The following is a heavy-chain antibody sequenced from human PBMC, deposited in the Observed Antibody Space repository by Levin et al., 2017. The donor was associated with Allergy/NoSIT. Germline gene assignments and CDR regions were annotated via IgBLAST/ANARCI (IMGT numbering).Heavy chain of an antibody. D-gene: IGHD3-3*01. CDR3: ATTIYGTLYFDN. CDR2: IFYTGST. Sequence: SETLSLTCTVSGASVASGGHAWSWVRQYPGTDLEFLGYIFYTGSTYYNPSLQSRFTMSAERSKNQFSFKLTSVTAADAAVYYCATTIYGTLYFDNWGQGAPVAVSS. J-gene: IGHJ4*02. V-gene: IGHV4-31*02. CDR1: GASVASGGHA.